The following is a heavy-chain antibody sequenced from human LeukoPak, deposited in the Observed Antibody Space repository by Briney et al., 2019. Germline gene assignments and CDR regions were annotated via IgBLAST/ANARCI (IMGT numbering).Heavy chain of an antibody. CDR3: ARLAAAGGNPYYLDY. V-gene: IGHV5-51*01. CDR1: GYSFTTYW. Sequence: GESLKVSCKGSGYSFTTYWIVWVRQMPGKGLEWMGIIYPDDSDTRNSPSFQGQVTISADKSISTAYLQWSSLEASDTTMYYCARLAAAGGNPYYLDYWGQGTQVTVSS. CDR2: IYPDDSDT. J-gene: IGHJ4*02. D-gene: IGHD6-25*01.